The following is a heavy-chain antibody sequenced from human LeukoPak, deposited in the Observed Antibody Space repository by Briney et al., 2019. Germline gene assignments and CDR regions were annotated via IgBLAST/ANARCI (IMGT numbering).Heavy chain of an antibody. J-gene: IGHJ4*02. CDR1: GGSFSGYY. Sequence: PSETLSLTCAVYGGSFSGYYWSWIRQPPGKGLEWIGEINHSGSTNYNPSLKSRVTISVDTSKNQFSLKLSSVTAADTAVYYCARVPVYDSSGHYYFDYWGQGTLVTVSS. CDR2: INHSGST. CDR3: ARVPVYDSSGHYYFDY. V-gene: IGHV4-34*01. D-gene: IGHD3-22*01.